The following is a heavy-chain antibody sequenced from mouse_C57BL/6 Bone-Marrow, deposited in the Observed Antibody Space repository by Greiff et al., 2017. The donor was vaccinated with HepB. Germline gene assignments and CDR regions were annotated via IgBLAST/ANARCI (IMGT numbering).Heavy chain of an antibody. CDR2: ITYDGSIT. Sequence: EVKLMESEGGLVQPGSSMKLSCTASGFTFSDYYMAWVRQVPEKGLEWVATITYDGSITYYLDSLKSRFIISRDNAKNILYLQMSSLKAEDTATYYCAREGDYDGFAYWGQGTLVTVSA. V-gene: IGHV5-16*01. CDR1: GFTFSDYY. J-gene: IGHJ3*01. D-gene: IGHD2-4*01. CDR3: AREGDYDGFAY.